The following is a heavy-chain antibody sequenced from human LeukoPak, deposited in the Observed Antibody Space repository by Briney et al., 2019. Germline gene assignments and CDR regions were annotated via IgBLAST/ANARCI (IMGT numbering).Heavy chain of an antibody. CDR1: GFTFGSSW. V-gene: IGHV3-7*01. D-gene: IGHD4-23*01. CDR2: IKEDGSQT. J-gene: IGHJ4*02. CDR3: ARDRRWFAHDY. Sequence: GGSLRLSCVVSGFTFGSSWMSWVRQAPGKGLEWVANIKEDGSQTNYVDSVKGRFTISRDNAKNSLYMQLNSLRAEDTAVYYCARDRRWFAHDYWGQGTLVTVSS.